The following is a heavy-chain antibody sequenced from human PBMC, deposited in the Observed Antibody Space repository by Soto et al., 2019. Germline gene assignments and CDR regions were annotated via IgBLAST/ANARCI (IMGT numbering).Heavy chain of an antibody. Sequence: QVQLVESGGGVVQPGRSLRLSCAASGFTFSYHALNWVRHAPGKGLEWVAVISYDGDNKYIAEAVKGRLTISRDNPKNTVSLQMNSLRTEDTAMYYCARGTTTSAFSVMDVWGQGTTVTVSS. V-gene: IGHV3-30-3*01. D-gene: IGHD1-1*01. J-gene: IGHJ6*02. CDR3: ARGTTTSAFSVMDV. CDR2: ISYDGDNK. CDR1: GFTFSYHA.